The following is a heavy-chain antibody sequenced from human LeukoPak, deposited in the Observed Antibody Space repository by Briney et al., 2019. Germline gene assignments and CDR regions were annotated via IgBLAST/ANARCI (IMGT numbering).Heavy chain of an antibody. CDR2: FDPEDGET. Sequence: ASVKVSCKVSGYTLTELSMHWVRQAPGKGLEWMGGFDPEDGETIYAQKFQGRVTMTEDTSTDTAYMELSSLRSEDTAVYYCATDGAYGPGSYFWGQGTLVTVSS. D-gene: IGHD3-10*01. V-gene: IGHV1-24*01. J-gene: IGHJ4*02. CDR1: GYTLTELS. CDR3: ATDGAYGPGSYF.